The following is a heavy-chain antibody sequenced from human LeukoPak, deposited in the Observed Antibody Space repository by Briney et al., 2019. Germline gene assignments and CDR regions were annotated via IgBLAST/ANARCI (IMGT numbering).Heavy chain of an antibody. D-gene: IGHD5-12*01. V-gene: IGHV1-8*03. J-gene: IGHJ5*02. Sequence: ASVKVSCKASGYTFTSYDINWVRQATGHGLEWMGWMNPNSGNTGYAQKFQGRVTITRNTSISTAYMELSSLRSEDTAVYYCARVDIVARGYWFDPWGQGTLVTVSS. CDR2: MNPNSGNT. CDR1: GYTFTSYD. CDR3: ARVDIVARGYWFDP.